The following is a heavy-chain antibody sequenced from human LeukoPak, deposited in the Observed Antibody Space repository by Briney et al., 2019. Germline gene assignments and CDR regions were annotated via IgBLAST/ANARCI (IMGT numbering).Heavy chain of an antibody. D-gene: IGHD6-19*01. CDR2: ISAYNGST. Sequence: GASVKVSCKASGYTFTSYGISWVRQAPGQGLGWMGWISAYNGSTNYAQKLQGRVTMTTDTSTSTAYMELRSLRSDDTAVYYWARCIAVAVPGYWGQGTLVTVSS. J-gene: IGHJ4*02. CDR1: GYTFTSYG. V-gene: IGHV1-18*04. CDR3: ARCIAVAVPGY.